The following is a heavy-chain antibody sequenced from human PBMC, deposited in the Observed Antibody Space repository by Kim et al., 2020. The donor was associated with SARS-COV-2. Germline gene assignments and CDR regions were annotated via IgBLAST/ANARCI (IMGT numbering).Heavy chain of an antibody. D-gene: IGHD6-13*01. CDR3: AREPYSSSWFCDY. CDR2: INAGNGNT. V-gene: IGHV1-3*01. Sequence: ASVKVSCKASGYTFTTYALHWVRQAPGQRLEWMGWINAGNGNTKYSQKFQGRVTITSDTSASTAYMELSSLRSEDTAVYYCAREPYSSSWFCDYWGQGTLVTVSS. CDR1: GYTFTTYA. J-gene: IGHJ4*02.